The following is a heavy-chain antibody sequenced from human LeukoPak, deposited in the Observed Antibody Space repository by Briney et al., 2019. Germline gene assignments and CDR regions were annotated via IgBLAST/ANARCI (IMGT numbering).Heavy chain of an antibody. CDR3: ARNLWFGPGGYNWFDP. V-gene: IGHV4-30-4*08. J-gene: IGHJ5*02. D-gene: IGHD3-10*01. CDR1: GGSINSGDYY. CDR2: IYYSGST. Sequence: SETLSLTCTVSGGSINSGDYYWSWIRQPPGKGLEWIAYIYYSGSTYYNPSLKSRITISVDTSKNQFSLRLSSVTAADTAVYYCARNLWFGPGGYNWFDPWGQGTQVTVSS.